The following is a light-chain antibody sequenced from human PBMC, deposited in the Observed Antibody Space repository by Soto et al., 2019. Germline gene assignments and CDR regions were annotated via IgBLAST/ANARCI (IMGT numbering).Light chain of an antibody. CDR2: GAS. CDR1: QSVSSSY. V-gene: IGKV3-20*01. CDR3: QQFGNSPYT. Sequence: EIVLTQSPGTLSLSPEERATLSCRASQSVSSSYLAWYQQKPGQAPRLLIYGASSRGTGIPDRFSGSGSGTDFTLTISRLEPEDFAVYYCQQFGNSPYTFGQGTRLEIK. J-gene: IGKJ2*01.